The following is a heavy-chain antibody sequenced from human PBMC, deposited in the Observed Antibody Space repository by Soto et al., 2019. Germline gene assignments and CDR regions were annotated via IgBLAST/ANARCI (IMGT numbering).Heavy chain of an antibody. CDR2: ISGSGGST. J-gene: IGHJ3*02. CDR3: AKGGYCSSTSCYEWDAFDI. V-gene: IGHV3-23*01. CDR1: GFTFSSYA. D-gene: IGHD2-2*01. Sequence: EVQLLESGGGLVQPGGSLRLSCAASGFTFSSYAMSWVRQAPGKGLEWVSAISGSGGSTYYPDSVTGRFTISRDNSKNTLYLQMNSLRAEDTAVYYCAKGGYCSSTSCYEWDAFDIWGQGTMVTVSS.